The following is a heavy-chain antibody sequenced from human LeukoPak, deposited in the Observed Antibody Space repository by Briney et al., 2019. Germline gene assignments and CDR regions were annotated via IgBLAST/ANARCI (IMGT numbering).Heavy chain of an antibody. J-gene: IGHJ5*02. CDR3: ERGRSGSYRWCDP. CDR1: GYSFTGYY. D-gene: IGHD3-10*01. CDR2: INPNSGGT. V-gene: IGHV1-2*02. Sequence: EASMKVSCKASGYSFTGYYMHWVRQAPGQGLEWMGCINPNSGGTDYAQKFQGRVTMTRDTAISTAYMELSRLTSDDTAVYYCERGRSGSYRWCDPWGQGTLVTVSS.